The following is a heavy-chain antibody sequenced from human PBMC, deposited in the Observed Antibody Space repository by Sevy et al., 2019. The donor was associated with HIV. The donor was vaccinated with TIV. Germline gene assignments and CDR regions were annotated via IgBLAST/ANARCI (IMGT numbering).Heavy chain of an antibody. CDR3: ARGGDWAGTWDEVGY. D-gene: IGHD1-26*01. J-gene: IGHJ4*02. V-gene: IGHV1-46*01. Sequence: ASVKVSCKASGYIFTNYYMHWVKQAPGQGLEWMGVINPGGGTTIYAQKFQDRVTITRDTSTTTVYMEVNNLKSDDTAIYNCARGGDWAGTWDEVGYWGQGTLVTVSS. CDR2: INPGGGTT. CDR1: GYIFTNYY.